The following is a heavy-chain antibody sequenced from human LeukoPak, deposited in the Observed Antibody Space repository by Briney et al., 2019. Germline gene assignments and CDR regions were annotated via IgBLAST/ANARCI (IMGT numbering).Heavy chain of an antibody. Sequence: KASETLSLTCAVYGGSLSGYYWSWIRQPPGKGLERIGEVNHSGSTKYNPSLKSRVSISSDTSKNEFFLKLSSVTAADTAVYYCARYSPRYCSGTTCHTYYFDYWGQGTLVTVSS. J-gene: IGHJ4*02. D-gene: IGHD2-2*01. CDR2: VNHSGST. V-gene: IGHV4-34*01. CDR3: ARYSPRYCSGTTCHTYYFDY. CDR1: GGSLSGYY.